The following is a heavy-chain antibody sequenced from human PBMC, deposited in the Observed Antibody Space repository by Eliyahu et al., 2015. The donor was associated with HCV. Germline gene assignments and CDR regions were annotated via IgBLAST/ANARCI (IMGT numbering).Heavy chain of an antibody. V-gene: IGHV3-48*01. Sequence: EVQLVESGGGLVQPGGSLRLSCAASGFTFSSYSMNWVRQAPGKGLEGVSYISSSSSTIYYADSVKGRFTISRDNAKNSLYLQMNSLRAEDTAVYYCARKAVAYYMDVWGKGTTVTVSS. CDR3: ARKAVAYYMDV. J-gene: IGHJ6*03. CDR2: ISSSSSTI. CDR1: GFTFSSYS. D-gene: IGHD2-21*01.